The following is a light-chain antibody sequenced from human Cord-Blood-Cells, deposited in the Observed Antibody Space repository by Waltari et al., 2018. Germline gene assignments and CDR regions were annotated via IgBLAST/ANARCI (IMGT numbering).Light chain of an antibody. J-gene: IGKJ1*01. CDR1: QSLLHSNGYNY. CDR2: LGS. V-gene: IGKV2-28*01. Sequence: DIVMTQSPLSLPVTPGEPASISCRSSQSLLHSNGYNYLDWYLQKPGQSPQLLIYLGSNRASGVPDRFSGRGSGKDFKLKISRVEAEDVGVYYCMQALQTPWTFGQGTKVEIK. CDR3: MQALQTPWT.